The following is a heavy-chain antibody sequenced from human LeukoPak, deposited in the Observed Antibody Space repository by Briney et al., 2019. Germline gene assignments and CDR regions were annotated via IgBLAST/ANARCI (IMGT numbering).Heavy chain of an antibody. D-gene: IGHD3-22*01. J-gene: IGHJ4*02. CDR2: IYHTGGA. Sequence: KPSETLSLTCAVSGVPIASHSWWSWVRQPPGKGLEWIGEIYHTGGANYKPSLKSRVTMSVDTSNNHFSLELTSVTAADTAVYYCASRIYYDSSGYYYGNFDYWGQGTLVTVSS. CDR3: ASRIYYDSSGYYYGNFDY. CDR1: GVPIASHSW. V-gene: IGHV4/OR15-8*01.